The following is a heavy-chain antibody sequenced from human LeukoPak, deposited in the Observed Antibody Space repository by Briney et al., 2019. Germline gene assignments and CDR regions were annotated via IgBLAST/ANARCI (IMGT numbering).Heavy chain of an antibody. J-gene: IGHJ5*01. CDR3: VKDPRDTYGTNWFVS. D-gene: IGHD2-21*01. Sequence: GGSLRLSCVASGFSFGNYAMSWVRQAPGKGLQWVSQISGTGGATWYAGFARDRFTISRDNSKKTLYLQMSGLRVEDTVMYYCVKDPRDTYGTNWFVSWGQGTLLIVSS. CDR1: GFSFGNYA. CDR2: ISGTGGAT. V-gene: IGHV3-23*01.